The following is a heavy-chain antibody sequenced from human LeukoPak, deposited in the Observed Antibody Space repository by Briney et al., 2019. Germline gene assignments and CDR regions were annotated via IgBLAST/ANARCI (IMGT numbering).Heavy chain of an antibody. CDR3: ARGPFWSGYRFDY. Sequence: SETLSLTCTVSGGSISSSSYYWGWIRQPPGKGLEWIGNIFYSGSTYYSPSLRSRVTISLDTSRNQFSLKLSSVTAADTAVYYCARGPFWSGYRFDYWGQGTLVTVSS. J-gene: IGHJ4*02. V-gene: IGHV4-39*07. CDR2: IFYSGST. D-gene: IGHD3-3*01. CDR1: GGSISSSSYY.